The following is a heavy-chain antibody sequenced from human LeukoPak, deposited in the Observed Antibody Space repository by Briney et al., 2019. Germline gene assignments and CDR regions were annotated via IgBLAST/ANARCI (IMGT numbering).Heavy chain of an antibody. CDR3: AKTVSGSYSYQGGDY. D-gene: IGHD3-10*01. CDR1: GFTFSSYA. J-gene: IGHJ4*02. CDR2: ISGSGGSA. V-gene: IGHV3-23*01. Sequence: GGSLRLSCAASGFTFSSYAMTWVRQAPGKGLEWVSAISGSGGSAYYADSVKGRFTISRDNSKNTLYLQMNSLRAEDTAVYYCAKTVSGSYSYQGGDYWGQGTLVTVSS.